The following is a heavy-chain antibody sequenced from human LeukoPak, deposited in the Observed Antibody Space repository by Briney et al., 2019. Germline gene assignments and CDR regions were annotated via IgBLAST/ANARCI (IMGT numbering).Heavy chain of an antibody. CDR1: GYTFTSYG. CDR3: ARSPLGYDYYYYMDV. Sequence: ASVKVSCKASGYTFTSYGISWVRQAPGQGLEWMGWISAYNGNTNYAQKLQGRVTMTTDTSTSTAYMELRSLRSDDTAVYYCARSPLGYDYYYYMDVWGKRTTVTVSS. J-gene: IGHJ6*03. V-gene: IGHV1-18*01. CDR2: ISAYNGNT.